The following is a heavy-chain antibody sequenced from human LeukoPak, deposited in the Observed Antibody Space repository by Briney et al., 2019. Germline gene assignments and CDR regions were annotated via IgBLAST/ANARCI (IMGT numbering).Heavy chain of an antibody. CDR3: AVLAYCGGDCYRFRDYYYGMDV. D-gene: IGHD2-21*02. V-gene: IGHV1-2*06. Sequence: ASVKVSCKDSGYTFTGYYMHWVRQAPGQGLEWMGRINPNSGGTNYAQKFQGRVTMTRDTSISTAYMELSRLRSDDTAVYYCAVLAYCGGDCYRFRDYYYGMDVWGQGTTVTVSS. J-gene: IGHJ6*02. CDR2: INPNSGGT. CDR1: GYTFTGYY.